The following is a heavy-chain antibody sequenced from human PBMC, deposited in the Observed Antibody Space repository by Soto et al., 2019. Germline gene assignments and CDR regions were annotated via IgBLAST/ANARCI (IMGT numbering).Heavy chain of an antibody. J-gene: IGHJ3*02. CDR3: ARDRSGVTYYDRSGYSDKAFDI. D-gene: IGHD3-22*01. CDR1: GYTFTTQG. V-gene: IGHV1-18*01. CDR2: ISAYSGNT. Sequence: QVQLVQSGSEVKKPGASVKISCKASGYTFTTQGISWVRQAPGQGLEWMGWISAYSGNTNYAQKIQGRGTMTTDTSTSTSYMELRSLRSDDTAVYYCARDRSGVTYYDRSGYSDKAFDIWGQGTMLTVSS.